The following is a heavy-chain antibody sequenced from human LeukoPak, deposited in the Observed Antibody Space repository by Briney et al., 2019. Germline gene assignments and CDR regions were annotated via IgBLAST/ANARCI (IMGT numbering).Heavy chain of an antibody. D-gene: IGHD6-25*01. CDR3: VRGPHIAATSY. CDR1: GFSFNNYR. J-gene: IGHJ4*02. V-gene: IGHV3-7*03. Sequence: PGGSLRLSCVASGFSFNNYRMTWVCQAPGKGLEWVANIKQDGSEKQYVDSVKGRFAISRDNAKKSLYLQINTLRAEDTAVYYCVRGPHIAATSYWGQGTLVTVSS. CDR2: IKQDGSEK.